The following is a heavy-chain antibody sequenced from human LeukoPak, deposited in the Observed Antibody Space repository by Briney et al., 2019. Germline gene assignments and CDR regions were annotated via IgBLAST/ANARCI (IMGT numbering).Heavy chain of an antibody. CDR1: GGTFSSYT. D-gene: IGHD1-14*01. CDR2: IIPILGIA. J-gene: IGHJ4*02. CDR3: ARDLTRNPEGY. Sequence: VASVKVSCKASGGTFSSYTISWVRQAPGQGLEWMGRIIPILGIANYAQKFQGRVTITADKSTSTAYMELRSLRSDDTAVYYCARDLTRNPEGYWGQGTLVTVSS. V-gene: IGHV1-69*04.